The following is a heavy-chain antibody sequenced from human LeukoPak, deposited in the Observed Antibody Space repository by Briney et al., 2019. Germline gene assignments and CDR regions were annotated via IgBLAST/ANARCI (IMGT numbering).Heavy chain of an antibody. V-gene: IGHV4-34*01. Sequence: PSETLSLTCAVYGGSFSGYYWSWIRQPPGKGLEWIGEINHSGSTNYNPSLKSRVTISVDTSKNQSSLKLSSVTAADTAVYYCARTAIAARRTFDYWGQGTLVTVSS. CDR3: ARTAIAARRTFDY. CDR2: INHSGST. J-gene: IGHJ4*02. D-gene: IGHD6-6*01. CDR1: GGSFSGYY.